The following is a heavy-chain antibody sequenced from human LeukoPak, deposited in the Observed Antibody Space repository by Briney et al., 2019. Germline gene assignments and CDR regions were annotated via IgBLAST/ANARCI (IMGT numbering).Heavy chain of an antibody. V-gene: IGHV5-51*01. CDR1: GYSFTSYW. CDR2: IYPGDSDT. D-gene: IGHD6-13*01. Sequence: GESLKISCKGSGYSFTSYWIGWVRQMPGKGLEWMGIIYPGDSDTRYSPSFQGQVTISADKSISTAYLQWSSLKASGTAIYYCARPGRRCVATADTCWFDSWGQGTLVTVSS. CDR3: ARPGRRCVATADTCWFDS. J-gene: IGHJ5*01.